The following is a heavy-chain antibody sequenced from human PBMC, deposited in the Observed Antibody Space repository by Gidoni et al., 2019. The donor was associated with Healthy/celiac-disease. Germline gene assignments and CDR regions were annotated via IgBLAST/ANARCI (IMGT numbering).Heavy chain of an antibody. Sequence: QVQLVQSGAEVKKPGASVKVSCKASGYPFTSYGISWVRQAPGQGLEWMGWISAYNGNTNYAQKLQGRVTMTTDTSTSTAYMELRSLRSDDTAVYYCARDLYSFRFLEWLPPYYWGQGTLVTVSS. D-gene: IGHD3-3*01. CDR1: GYPFTSYG. CDR2: ISAYNGNT. J-gene: IGHJ4*02. CDR3: ARDLYSFRFLEWLPPYY. V-gene: IGHV1-18*01.